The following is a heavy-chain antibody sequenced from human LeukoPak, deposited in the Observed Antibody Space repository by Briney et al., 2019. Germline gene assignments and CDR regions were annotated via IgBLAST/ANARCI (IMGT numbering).Heavy chain of an antibody. V-gene: IGHV3-48*03. D-gene: IGHD1-20*01. Sequence: GGSPRLSCAASGFTFSSYEMNWVRQAPGKGLEWVSYISSSGSTIYYADSVKGRFTISRDNAKNSLYLQMNSLRAEDTAVYYCASGNWNDRAFDIWGQGTMVTVSS. CDR2: ISSSGSTI. CDR3: ASGNWNDRAFDI. J-gene: IGHJ3*02. CDR1: GFTFSSYE.